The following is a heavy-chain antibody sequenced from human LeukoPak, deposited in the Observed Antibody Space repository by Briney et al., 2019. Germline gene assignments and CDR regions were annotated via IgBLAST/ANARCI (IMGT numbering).Heavy chain of an antibody. CDR2: ISSSSSTI. CDR3: ARVDWFGEFGSYYGMDV. D-gene: IGHD3-10*01. J-gene: IGHJ6*02. V-gene: IGHV3-48*04. CDR1: GFTFSSYT. Sequence: PGGSLRLSCAASGFTFSSYTMNWVRQAPGKGLEWVSYISSSSSTIYYADSVKGRFTISRDNAKNSLYLQMNSLRAEDTAVYYCARVDWFGEFGSYYGMDVWGQGTTVTVSS.